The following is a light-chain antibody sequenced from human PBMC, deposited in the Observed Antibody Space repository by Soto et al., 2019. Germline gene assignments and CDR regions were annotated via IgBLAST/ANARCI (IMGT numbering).Light chain of an antibody. CDR3: QQRSDWPVT. V-gene: IGKV3-11*01. J-gene: IGKJ3*01. CDR2: DAS. CDR1: QSVRTS. Sequence: EIVLTQSPATLSLSPGERATLSCRASQSVRTSLAWYQQKPDQAPRLLIYDASNRATGIPARFSGSGSGTDFTLTISRREPEDFAVYYCQQRSDWPVTFGPGTKVDNK.